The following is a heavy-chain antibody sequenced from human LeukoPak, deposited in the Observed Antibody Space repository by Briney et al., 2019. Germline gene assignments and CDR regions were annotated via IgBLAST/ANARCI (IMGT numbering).Heavy chain of an antibody. CDR1: GFTFITND. CDR3: ARATVIGKAPVPGYKYV. V-gene: IGHV3-13*01. Sequence: QPGGSLRLSCAASGFTFITNDMHCVRQVSGKGLEWVSSIGTIGDTFYPGSVKGRFTISRENAKNSLYLQMNGLRAGDTAVYYCARATVIGKAPVPGYKYVWGKGTTVTVSS. D-gene: IGHD2-21*01. J-gene: IGHJ6*03. CDR2: IGTIGDT.